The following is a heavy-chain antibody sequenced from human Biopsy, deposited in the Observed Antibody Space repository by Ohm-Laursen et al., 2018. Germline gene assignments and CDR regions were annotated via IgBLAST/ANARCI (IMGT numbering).Heavy chain of an antibody. Sequence: GASVKVSCKVSGYTFTGHSIHWMRQAPGQRLEWMGWVSPAGAITNYAQKFQGRVTMTSDTSISTVYMELARLTTDDTAVYFCARDRMVTIITLVRADTFDIWGQGTLVSVSS. CDR2: VSPAGAIT. D-gene: IGHD3-10*01. CDR1: GYTFTGHS. CDR3: ARDRMVTIITLVRADTFDI. J-gene: IGHJ3*02. V-gene: IGHV1-2*02.